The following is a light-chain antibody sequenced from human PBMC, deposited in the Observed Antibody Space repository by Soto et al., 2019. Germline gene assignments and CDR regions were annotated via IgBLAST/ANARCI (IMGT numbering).Light chain of an antibody. V-gene: IGKV3-15*01. Sequence: AITKSASTLSVSPGGRGTLSWRVSQSVGSNLAWYQQKAGQAPRLLIYCASTRATCIPASFSGSGSGTEFTLTISRLQSEDLALYYCQRYKIWPPVTFGQGTRLEIK. CDR1: QSVGSN. J-gene: IGKJ5*01. CDR3: QRYKIWPPVT. CDR2: CAS.